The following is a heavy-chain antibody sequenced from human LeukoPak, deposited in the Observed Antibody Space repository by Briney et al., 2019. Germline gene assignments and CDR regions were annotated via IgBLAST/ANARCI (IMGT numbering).Heavy chain of an antibody. CDR2: IYYSGST. CDR1: GGSISSSSYY. CDR3: ARLGGGNPRFDP. D-gene: IGHD2-15*01. Sequence: PSETLSLTCTVSGGSISSSSYYWGWIRQPPGKGLEWIGSIYYSGSTYYNPSLKSRVTISVDTSKNQFSLKLSSVTAADTAVYYCARLGGGNPRFDPWGQGTLVTVSS. J-gene: IGHJ5*02. V-gene: IGHV4-39*07.